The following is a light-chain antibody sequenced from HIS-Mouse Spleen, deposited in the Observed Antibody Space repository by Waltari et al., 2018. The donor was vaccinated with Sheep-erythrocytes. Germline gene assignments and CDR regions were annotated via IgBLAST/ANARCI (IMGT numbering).Light chain of an antibody. Sequence: QSTLTQPPSASGSPGQSVTISCTGTSSDVGGYNYFPWYQQHPGKAPNRMIYEVSKRPSGVPDRFSGSKSGNTASLTVSGLQAEDEADYYCSSYAGSNNWVFGGGTKLTVL. J-gene: IGLJ3*02. CDR2: EVS. CDR3: SSYAGSNNWV. V-gene: IGLV2-8*01. CDR1: SSDVGGYNY.